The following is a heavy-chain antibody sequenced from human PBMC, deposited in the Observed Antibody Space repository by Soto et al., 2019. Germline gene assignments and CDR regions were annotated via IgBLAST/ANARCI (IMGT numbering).Heavy chain of an antibody. J-gene: IGHJ3*02. CDR1: GGTFSSYA. CDR3: AREVAADGTFREDVFDI. V-gene: IGHV1-69*13. D-gene: IGHD6-13*01. Sequence: XVKVSCKASGGTFSSYAINWVRQAPGQGLEWMGGIIRIFGTPDYAQKFQGRVTMTADESTITAYLELSSLKQDETAVYYCAREVAADGTFREDVFDIWGQGTLVTVSS. CDR2: IIRIFGTP.